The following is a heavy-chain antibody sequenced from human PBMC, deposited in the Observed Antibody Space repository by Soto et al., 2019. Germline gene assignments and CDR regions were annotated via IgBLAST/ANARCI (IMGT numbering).Heavy chain of an antibody. D-gene: IGHD6-13*01. J-gene: IGHJ4*02. V-gene: IGHV5-51*01. CDR2: IYPGDQET. CDR1: GYTFSNFW. Sequence: GESLKISCQCSGYTFSNFWIGWVRQLPGRGLEWMGIIYPGDQETRYSPSFHGKVTISADKSINTAYLQWNSLEASDTAFYFCARSPRSSPYFDYWGQGTLVTVSS. CDR3: ARSPRSSPYFDY.